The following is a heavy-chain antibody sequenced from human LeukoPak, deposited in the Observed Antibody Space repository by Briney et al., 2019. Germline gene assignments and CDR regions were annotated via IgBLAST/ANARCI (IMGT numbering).Heavy chain of an antibody. J-gene: IGHJ4*02. CDR1: GFSFSSYG. CDR2: LKSDGSNE. V-gene: IGHV3-30*02. D-gene: IGHD4-17*01. Sequence: PGGSLRLSCAASGFSFSSYGMHWVRQAPGKGLEWVAFLKSDGSNEYYADSVKGRFTISRDNSKNTLYLQMNSLRAEDTAVYYCAKAPYYGVTGYWGQGTLVTVSS. CDR3: AKAPYYGVTGY.